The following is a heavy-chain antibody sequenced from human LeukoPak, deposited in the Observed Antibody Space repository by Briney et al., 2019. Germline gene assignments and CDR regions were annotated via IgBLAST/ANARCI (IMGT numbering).Heavy chain of an antibody. D-gene: IGHD2-21*02. Sequence: SLRLSCAASGFTFDDYAMHWVRQAPGKGLEWVSGISWNSGSIGYADSVKGRFTISRDNAKNSLYLQMNSLRAEDTALYYCAKGDGPLDYWGQGTLVTVSS. CDR1: GFTFDDYA. CDR3: AKGDGPLDY. J-gene: IGHJ4*02. V-gene: IGHV3-9*01. CDR2: ISWNSGSI.